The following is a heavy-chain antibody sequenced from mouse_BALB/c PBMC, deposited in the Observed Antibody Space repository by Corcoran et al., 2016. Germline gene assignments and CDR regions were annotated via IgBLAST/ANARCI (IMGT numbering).Heavy chain of an antibody. CDR2: INTYTGEP. CDR3: AKPPYVYYAMYY. Sequence: QIQLVQSGPELKKPGETVKISCKASGYTFTNYGMNWVKQAPGKGLKWMGWINTYTGEPTYADDFKGRFAFSLETSASTAYLQINNRKNEETATYFCAKPPYVYYAMYYWGQGTSVTVSS. CDR1: GYTFTNYG. J-gene: IGHJ4*01. V-gene: IGHV9-3-1*01.